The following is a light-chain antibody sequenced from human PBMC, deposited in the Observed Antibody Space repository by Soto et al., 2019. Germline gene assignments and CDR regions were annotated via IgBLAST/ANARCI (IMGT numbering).Light chain of an antibody. Sequence: DVVMTQSPLSLPVTLGQPASISCRSSQSLVSSDGNTYLNWFQQRPAQSPRRLIYKVSNRAPGVPDRFSGSGSGTGFTLTIRRVEAEDVAVYYCMQGTHWPPTFGQGTKVEIK. CDR3: MQGTHWPPT. CDR2: KVS. CDR1: QSLVSSDGNTY. J-gene: IGKJ1*01. V-gene: IGKV2-30*01.